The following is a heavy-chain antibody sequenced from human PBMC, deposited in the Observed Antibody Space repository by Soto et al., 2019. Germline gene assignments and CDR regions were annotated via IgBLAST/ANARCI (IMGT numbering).Heavy chain of an antibody. CDR3: ASLKGEWLRSYYFDS. CDR2: IRSKSYNYAT. D-gene: IGHD5-12*01. V-gene: IGHV3-73*01. CDR1: GFTFSGSS. Sequence: GGSLRLSCSASGFTFSGSSMHWVRQASGKGLEWVGRIRSKSYNYATAYAASVNGRFTISRDDSENMAYLQMNSLKTEDTAVYYCASLKGEWLRSYYFDSWGQGTLVTVS. J-gene: IGHJ4*02.